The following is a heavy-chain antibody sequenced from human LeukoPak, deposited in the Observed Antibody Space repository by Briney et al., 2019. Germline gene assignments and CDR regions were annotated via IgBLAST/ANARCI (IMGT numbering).Heavy chain of an antibody. CDR2: ISFDSSNI. V-gene: IGHV3-30*07. CDR1: GFSFRRYA. Sequence: GRSLRLSCAASGFSFRRYAIHWVRQAPGKGLEWVAVISFDSSNIYYADSVKGRLTISRDNSQNTLSLQLNSLTADDTAVYYCASGSQVLDYWGQGTLVTVSS. CDR3: ASGSQVLDY. D-gene: IGHD1-26*01. J-gene: IGHJ4*02.